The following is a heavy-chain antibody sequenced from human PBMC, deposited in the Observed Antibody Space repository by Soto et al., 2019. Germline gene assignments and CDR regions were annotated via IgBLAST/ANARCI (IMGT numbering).Heavy chain of an antibody. D-gene: IGHD6-13*01. CDR1: GFTFGDYA. CDR2: IRSKAYGGTT. V-gene: IGHV3-49*03. Sequence: PGGSLRLSCTASGFTFGDYAMSWFRQAPGKGLEWVGFIRSKAYGGTTEYAASVKGRFTISRDDSKSIAYLQMNSLKTEDTAVYYCTRVQDSSSWYLNWFDPWGQGTLVTVSS. J-gene: IGHJ5*02. CDR3: TRVQDSSSWYLNWFDP.